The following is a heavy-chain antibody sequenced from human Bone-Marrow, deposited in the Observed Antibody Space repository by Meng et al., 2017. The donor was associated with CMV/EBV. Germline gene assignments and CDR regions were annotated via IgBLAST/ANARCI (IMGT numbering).Heavy chain of an antibody. CDR1: GFSFSSYA. D-gene: IGHD2-2*01. Sequence: GESLKISCAAYGFSFSSYAMHWVRQAPGKGLEWVAVISYDGSNKYYADSVKGRFTSSRDNSKNTLYLQMNSLRPEDTAVYYCARADCGTTSCPPYYYLMDVWGQGTTVTVSS. V-gene: IGHV3-30*03. CDR3: ARADCGTTSCPPYYYLMDV. J-gene: IGHJ6*02. CDR2: ISYDGSNK.